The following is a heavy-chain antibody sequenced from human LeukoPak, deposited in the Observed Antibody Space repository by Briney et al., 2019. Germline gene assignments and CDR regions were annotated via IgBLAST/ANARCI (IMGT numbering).Heavy chain of an antibody. CDR1: GGSISSSSYY. D-gene: IGHD6-6*01. V-gene: IGHV4-39*01. J-gene: IGHJ5*02. CDR3: ASQTKSIAARRNWFDP. Sequence: SETLSLTCTVSGGSISSSSYYWGWIRQPPGKGLEWIGSIYYSGSTYYNLSLKSRVTISVDTSKNQFSLKLSSVTAADTAVYYCASQTKSIAARRNWFDPWGQGTLVTVSS. CDR2: IYYSGST.